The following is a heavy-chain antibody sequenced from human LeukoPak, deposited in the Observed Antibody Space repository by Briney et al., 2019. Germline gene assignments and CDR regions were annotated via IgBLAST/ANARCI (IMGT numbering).Heavy chain of an antibody. D-gene: IGHD5-18*01. CDR3: ARGRRSYGLGQDY. CDR2: MNPNSGNT. V-gene: IGHV1-8*01. J-gene: IGHJ4*02. Sequence: ASVKVSCKASGYTLTSYDINWARQATGQGLEWMGWMNPNSGNTGYAQKFQGRVTMTRNTSISTAYMELSSLRSEDTAVYYCARGRRSYGLGQDYWGQGTLVTVSS. CDR1: GYTLTSYD.